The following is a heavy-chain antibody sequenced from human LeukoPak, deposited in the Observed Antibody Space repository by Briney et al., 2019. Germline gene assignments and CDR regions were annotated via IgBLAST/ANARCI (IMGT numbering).Heavy chain of an antibody. CDR1: GFIFSNYW. CDR3: TKVDTTMRSYFAP. Sequence: GGSLRLSCAASGFIFSNYWMHWVREVPGKGLVWVSRINRDGSDTNYADSVRGRFTISRDNAKNTLYLQMSSLTTEDTAVYYCTKVDTTMRSYFAPWGQETLVTVSS. D-gene: IGHD5-18*01. CDR2: INRDGSDT. J-gene: IGHJ5*02. V-gene: IGHV3-74*01.